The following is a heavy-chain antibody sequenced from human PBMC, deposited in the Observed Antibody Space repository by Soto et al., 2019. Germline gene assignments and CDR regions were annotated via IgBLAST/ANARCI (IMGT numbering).Heavy chain of an antibody. CDR3: ARVYKQGNPDY. CDR2: IYYSGST. Sequence: QVQLQESGPGLVKPSQTLSLTCTVSGGSISSGGYYWSWIRQHPGKGLEWMGYIYYSGSTYYNPPLKSRVTISVDTSKHQFSLKLSSVTAADTAVYYCARVYKQGNPDYWGQGTLVTVSS. D-gene: IGHD1-1*01. CDR1: GGSISSGGYY. J-gene: IGHJ4*02. V-gene: IGHV4-31*03.